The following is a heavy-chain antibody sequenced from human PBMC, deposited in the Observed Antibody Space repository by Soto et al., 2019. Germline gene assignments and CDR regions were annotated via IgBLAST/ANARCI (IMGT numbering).Heavy chain of an antibody. J-gene: IGHJ6*02. CDR2: ISWDGGST. Sequence: GGSLRLSCAASGFTFDDYAMHWVRQAPGKGLEWVSLISWDGGSTYYADSVKARFTICRDNSKNSLYLQMNSLRAEDTALYYCAKDGSSYYESRGYYYYYGRDVWGQGTTVNVSS. CDR3: AKDGSSYYESRGYYYYYGRDV. CDR1: GFTFDDYA. V-gene: IGHV3-43D*03. D-gene: IGHD3-22*01.